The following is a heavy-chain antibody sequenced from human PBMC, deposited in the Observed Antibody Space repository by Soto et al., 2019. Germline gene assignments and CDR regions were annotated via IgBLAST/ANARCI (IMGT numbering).Heavy chain of an antibody. V-gene: IGHV4-30-4*01. J-gene: IGHJ4*02. CDR3: ARGHDYGDYLGMGTVDY. CDR1: GGSISSGDYY. CDR2: IYYSGST. Sequence: SETLSLTCTVSGGSISSGDYYWSWIRQPPGKGLEWIGYIYYSGSTYYNPSLKSRVTISVDTSKNQFSLKLSSVTAADTAVYYCARGHDYGDYLGMGTVDYWGQGTLVTVSS. D-gene: IGHD4-17*01.